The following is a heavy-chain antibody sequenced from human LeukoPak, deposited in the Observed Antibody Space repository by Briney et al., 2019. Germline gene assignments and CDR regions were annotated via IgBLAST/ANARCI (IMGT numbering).Heavy chain of an antibody. Sequence: PGGSLRLSCAASGFTFSNAWMSWVRQAPGKGLEWVGRIKSRTDGGTTDHAAPVKGRFTISRDDSKNTLYLQMNSLKTEDTAVYYCTTRENCSGGSCYPRGWYNWFDPWGQGTLVTVSS. CDR2: IKSRTDGGTT. D-gene: IGHD2-15*01. CDR3: TTRENCSGGSCYPRGWYNWFDP. CDR1: GFTFSNAW. V-gene: IGHV3-15*01. J-gene: IGHJ5*02.